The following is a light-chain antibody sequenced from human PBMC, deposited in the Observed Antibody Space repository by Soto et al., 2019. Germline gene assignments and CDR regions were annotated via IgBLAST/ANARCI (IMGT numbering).Light chain of an antibody. J-gene: IGKJ1*01. CDR2: LGS. CDR1: QSLLHSNGYNF. CDR3: MQTLQAPRS. V-gene: IGKV2-28*01. Sequence: DIVMTQSPLSLPVTPGEPASISCRSSQSLLHSNGYNFLDWYLQKPGQSPQLLIYLGSNRASGVPDRFSGSGSGTDFTLKISRVEAEDVGGYSCMQTLQAPRSFGQGTKVEIK.